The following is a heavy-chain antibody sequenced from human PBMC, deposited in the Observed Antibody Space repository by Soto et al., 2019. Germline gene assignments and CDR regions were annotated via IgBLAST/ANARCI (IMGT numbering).Heavy chain of an antibody. Sequence: QVQLQESGPGLVKPSETLSLTCTVSGGSISSYYWSWIRQPAGKGLEWIGHIYTGGSTNYNPSLKSRVTMSVDTSKNQFSLKLSSVTAADTALYYCARPLYSNYGYYYFDLWGRGTLVTVSS. V-gene: IGHV4-4*07. CDR3: ARPLYSNYGYYYFDL. J-gene: IGHJ2*01. CDR2: IYTGGST. CDR1: GGSISSYY. D-gene: IGHD4-4*01.